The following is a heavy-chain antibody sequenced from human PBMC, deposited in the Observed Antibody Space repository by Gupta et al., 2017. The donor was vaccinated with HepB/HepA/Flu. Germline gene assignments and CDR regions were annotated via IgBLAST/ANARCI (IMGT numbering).Heavy chain of an antibody. CDR1: GFTFSSYW. CDR2: INSDGSST. CDR3: TRGRTGSYSYMDV. V-gene: IGHV3-74*01. D-gene: IGHD1-1*01. J-gene: IGHJ6*03. Sequence: EVQLVESGGGLVQPGGYLRLSCAASGFTFSSYWMHWVRQVPGKGLVWVSRINSDGSSTSYADSVKGRFTISRDNAKNMMYLQMNSLRAEDTAVYYCTRGRTGSYSYMDVWGKGTTVTVSS.